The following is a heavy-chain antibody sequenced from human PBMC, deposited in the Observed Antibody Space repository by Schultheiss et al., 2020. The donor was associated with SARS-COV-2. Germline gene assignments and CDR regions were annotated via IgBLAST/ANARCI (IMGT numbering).Heavy chain of an antibody. D-gene: IGHD1-26*01. CDR2: IYHSGST. J-gene: IGHJ4*02. CDR1: GGSISSGGYS. Sequence: SETLSLTCAVSGGSISSGGYSWSWIRQPPGKGLEWIGYIYHSGSTYYNPSLKSRVTISVDTSKNQFSLKLSSVTAADTAVYYCARGSSYFDYWGQGTLVTVSS. V-gene: IGHV4-30-2*01. CDR3: ARGSSYFDY.